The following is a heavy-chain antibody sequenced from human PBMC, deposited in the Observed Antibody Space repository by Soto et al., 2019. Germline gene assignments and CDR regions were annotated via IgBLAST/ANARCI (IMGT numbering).Heavy chain of an antibody. Sequence: SETLSLTCAVSGYSISSGYYWGWIRQPPGXGLEWIGSIYQSGSTYYNPSLKSRVTISVDTSKNHFSLKLSSVTAADTAVYYCARDRSSSWFASYYYVMDVWGQGTTVTVSS. CDR2: IYQSGST. CDR3: ARDRSSSWFASYYYVMDV. D-gene: IGHD6-6*01. J-gene: IGHJ6*02. CDR1: GYSISSGYY. V-gene: IGHV4-38-2*02.